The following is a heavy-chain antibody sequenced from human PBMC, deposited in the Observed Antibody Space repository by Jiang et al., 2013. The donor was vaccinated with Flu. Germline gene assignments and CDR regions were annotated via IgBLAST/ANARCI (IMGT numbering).Heavy chain of an antibody. CDR1: GGSISSYY. Sequence: VLLKPSETLSLTCTVSGGSISSYYWSWIRQPPGKGLEWIGYIYYSGSTNYNPSLKSRVTISVDTSKNQFSLKLSSVTAADTAVYYCARVGDLYYFDYWGQGTLVTVSS. CDR3: ARVGDLYYFDY. V-gene: IGHV4-59*01. J-gene: IGHJ4*02. D-gene: IGHD4-17*01. CDR2: IYYSGST.